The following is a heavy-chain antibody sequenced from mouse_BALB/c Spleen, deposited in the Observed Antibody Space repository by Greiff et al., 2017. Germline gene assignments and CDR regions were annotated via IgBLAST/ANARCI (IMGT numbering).Heavy chain of an antibody. D-gene: IGHD2-14*01. V-gene: IGHV5-6-5*01. Sequence: EVMLVESGGGLVKPGGSLKLSCAASGFTFSSYAMSWVRQTPEKRLEWVASISSGGSTYYPDSVKGRFTISRDNPKNTLFLQMTSLRSEDTAMYYCARSGYDKAMDYWGQGTSVTVAS. CDR3: ARSGYDKAMDY. J-gene: IGHJ4*01. CDR1: GFTFSSYA. CDR2: ISSGGST.